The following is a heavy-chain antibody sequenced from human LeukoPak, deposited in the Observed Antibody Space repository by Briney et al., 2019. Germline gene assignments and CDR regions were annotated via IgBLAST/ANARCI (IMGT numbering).Heavy chain of an antibody. CDR2: INPSGGST. D-gene: IGHD6-13*01. CDR3: ARDKFSIAAAGTDGRAFDI. Sequence: ASVKVSCKASGYTFTSYYMHWVRQAPGQGLEWMGIINPSGGSTSYAQKFQGRVTMTRHTSTSTVYMELSSLRSEDTAVYYCARDKFSIAAAGTDGRAFDIWGQGTMVTVSS. CDR1: GYTFTSYY. J-gene: IGHJ3*02. V-gene: IGHV1-46*01.